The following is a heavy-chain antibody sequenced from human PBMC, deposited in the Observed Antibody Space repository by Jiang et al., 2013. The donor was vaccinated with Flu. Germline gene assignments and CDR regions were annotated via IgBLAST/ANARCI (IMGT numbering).Heavy chain of an antibody. CDR2: TYYRSKWFN. Sequence: SLTCAISGTVSLETLLLGTGSGTSPSRGLECVGRTYYRSKWFNDYGISVKSRIGISPDTSKNQFSLQLNSVTPDDTAVYYCAREGSRGRLDNWGQGTPVTVSS. J-gene: IGHJ4*02. CDR3: AREGSRGRLDN. V-gene: IGHV6-1*01. CDR1: GTVSLETLLL. D-gene: IGHD5-12*01.